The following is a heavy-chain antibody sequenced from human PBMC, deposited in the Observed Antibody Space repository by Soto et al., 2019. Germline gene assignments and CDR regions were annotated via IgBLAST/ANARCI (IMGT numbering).Heavy chain of an antibody. Sequence: ASVKVSCKASGYTFTSYGISWVRQAPGQGLEWMGWISAYNGNTNYAQKLQGRVTMTTDTSTSTAYMELRSLRSDDTAVYYCARDRGFLESVTKDPLRDGWGQGTTGTVAS. V-gene: IGHV1-18*04. D-gene: IGHD3-3*01. CDR3: ARDRGFLESVTKDPLRDG. CDR1: GYTFTSYG. CDR2: ISAYNGNT. J-gene: IGHJ6*01.